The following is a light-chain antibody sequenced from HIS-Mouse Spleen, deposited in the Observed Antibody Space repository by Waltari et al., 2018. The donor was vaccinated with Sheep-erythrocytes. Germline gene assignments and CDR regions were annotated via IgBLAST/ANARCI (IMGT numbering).Light chain of an antibody. CDR2: DVS. V-gene: IGLV2-11*01. CDR1: SSDVGCYNY. J-gene: IGLJ1*01. Sequence: QSALTQPRSVSGSPGQSVTISCPGTSSDVGCYNYVSGYQQHPGKAPKLMIYDVSKRPSGVPDRFSGSKSGNTASLTISGLQAEDEADYYCCSYAGSYNHVFATGTKVTVL. CDR3: CSYAGSYNHV.